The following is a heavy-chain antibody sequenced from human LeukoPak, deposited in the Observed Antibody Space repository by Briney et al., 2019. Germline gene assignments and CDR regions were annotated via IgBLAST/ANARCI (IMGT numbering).Heavy chain of an antibody. CDR3: ASLLRMVYAVDC. V-gene: IGHV4-30-4*01. CDR1: GGSISSGAYY. J-gene: IGHJ4*02. D-gene: IGHD2-8*01. CDR2: IYYSGST. Sequence: PQTLSLTCTVSGGSISSGAYYWSWIRQPPGKGLEWIGYIYYSGSTHYNSSLKSRVSISVDTSKNQFSLNLNSVTAADTAVYYCASLLRMVYAVDCWGQGTLVTVSS.